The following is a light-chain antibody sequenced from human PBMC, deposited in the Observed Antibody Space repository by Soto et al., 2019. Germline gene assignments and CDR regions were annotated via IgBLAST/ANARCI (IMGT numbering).Light chain of an antibody. CDR1: QSVSSSY. Sequence: EIVLTQSPGTLSLSPGERATLSCRASQSVSSSYLALYQQKPGQAPRLLIYGASSRATGIPDRFSGSGSGTDFTLTINRLEPEDFAVYYCQQYGSSWTFGQGTKVDIK. CDR2: GAS. V-gene: IGKV3-20*01. J-gene: IGKJ1*01. CDR3: QQYGSSWT.